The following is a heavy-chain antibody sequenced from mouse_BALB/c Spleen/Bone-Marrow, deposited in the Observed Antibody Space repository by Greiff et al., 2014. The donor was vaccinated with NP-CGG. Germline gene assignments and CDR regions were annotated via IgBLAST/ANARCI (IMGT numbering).Heavy chain of an antibody. CDR2: INPYNGDT. D-gene: IGHD1-2*01. Sequence: VQLQQPGPELGKPGASVEISCKASGYSFTGYFLNWGKQSHGKSLEWIGRINPYNGDTFYNQKFKGKATLTVDKSSSTAHMELLSLTSEDSAVYYCGREEHYGYGWYFDVWGAGTTVTVSS. J-gene: IGHJ1*01. V-gene: IGHV1-37*01. CDR1: GYSFTGYF. CDR3: GREEHYGYGWYFDV.